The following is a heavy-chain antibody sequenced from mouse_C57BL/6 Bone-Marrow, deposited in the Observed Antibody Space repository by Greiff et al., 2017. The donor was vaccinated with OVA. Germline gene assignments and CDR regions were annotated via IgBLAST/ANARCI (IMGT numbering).Heavy chain of an antibody. CDR2: IDPNSGGT. V-gene: IGHV1-72*01. CDR1: GYTFTSYW. J-gene: IGHJ4*01. Sequence: QVQLQQPGAELVKPGASVKLSCKASGYTFTSYWMHWVKQRPGRGLEWIGRIDPNSGGTKYNEKFKSKATLTVDKPSSTAYMQLRSLTSEASAVYYCARFYYDGSSYGDAMDYWGQGTSVTVSS. CDR3: ARFYYDGSSYGDAMDY. D-gene: IGHD1-1*01.